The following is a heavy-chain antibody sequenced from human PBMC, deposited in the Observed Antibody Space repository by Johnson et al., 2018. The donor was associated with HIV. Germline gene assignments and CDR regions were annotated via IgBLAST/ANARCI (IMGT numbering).Heavy chain of an antibody. J-gene: IGHJ3*01. CDR2: ISWNSGTI. CDR1: GFTFDDYA. Sequence: VQLVESGGGLVQPGRSLRLSCAASGFTFDDYAIHWVRQVPGKGLEWVSGISWNSGTIGYADSVKGRFTISRDNANKSLYLQMNTLTTEATAVYHWAKDRFFGERPDSLELWGQGTMVTVSS. D-gene: IGHD1-7*01. CDR3: AKDRFFGERPDSLEL. V-gene: IGHV3-9*01.